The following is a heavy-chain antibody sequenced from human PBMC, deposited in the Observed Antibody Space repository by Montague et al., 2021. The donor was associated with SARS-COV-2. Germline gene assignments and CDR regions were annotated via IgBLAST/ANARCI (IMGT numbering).Heavy chain of an antibody. CDR2: IYNSGTT. Sequence: SETLSLTCTVSGDSTSCPNCYWGWIRQPPGKGLDWIGTIYNSGTTYYXPSLKSRLTISIDTPKNQFSLKLSSVTAADTAVYYCARHRNYGDHSLDNWFHPWGQGTLVTVSS. CDR1: GDSTSCPNCY. D-gene: IGHD4-17*01. V-gene: IGHV4-39*01. CDR3: ARHRNYGDHSLDNWFHP. J-gene: IGHJ5*02.